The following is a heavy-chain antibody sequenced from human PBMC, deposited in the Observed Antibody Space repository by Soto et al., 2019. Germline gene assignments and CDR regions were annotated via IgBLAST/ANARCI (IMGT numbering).Heavy chain of an antibody. Sequence: SETLSLTCAVSGGSISSGDYSWSWIRQPPGKGLEWIGYIYHSGSTYYNPSLKSRVTISVDRSKNQFSLKLSSVTAADTAVYYCARAAGFGGVIVRFDYWGQGTLVTVSS. D-gene: IGHD3-16*02. V-gene: IGHV4-30-2*01. CDR2: IYHSGST. CDR3: ARAAGFGGVIVRFDY. CDR1: GGSISSGDYS. J-gene: IGHJ4*02.